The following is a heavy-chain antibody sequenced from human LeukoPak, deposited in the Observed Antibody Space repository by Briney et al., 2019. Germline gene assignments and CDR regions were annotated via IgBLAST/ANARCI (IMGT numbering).Heavy chain of an antibody. CDR3: AKFILVARKMYYFDY. CDR1: GYTFTGYY. Sequence: ASVKVSCKASGYTFTGYYMHWVRQAPGQGLEWMGRINPNSGGTNYAQKFQGRVTMTRDTSISTAYMELSRLRSDDTAVYYCAKFILVARKMYYFDYWGQGTLVTVSS. V-gene: IGHV1-2*06. D-gene: IGHD2-2*01. CDR2: INPNSGGT. J-gene: IGHJ4*02.